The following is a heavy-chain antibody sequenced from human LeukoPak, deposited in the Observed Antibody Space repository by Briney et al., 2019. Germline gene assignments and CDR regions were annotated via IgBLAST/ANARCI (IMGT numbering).Heavy chain of an antibody. J-gene: IGHJ3*02. CDR2: ISAYNGNT. V-gene: IGHV1-18*01. D-gene: IGHD1-20*01. CDR1: GGTFSSYG. CDR3: AADPTITGNYAFDI. Sequence: ASVKVSCKASGGTFSSYGISWVRQAPGQGLEWMGWISAYNGNTNYAQKLQGRVTMTTDTSTSTAYMELRSLRSDDTAVYYCAADPTITGNYAFDIWGQGTMVTVSS.